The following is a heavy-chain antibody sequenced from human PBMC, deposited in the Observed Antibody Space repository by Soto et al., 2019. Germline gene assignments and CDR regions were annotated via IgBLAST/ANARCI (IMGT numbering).Heavy chain of an antibody. CDR3: AKDGYSYGYADY. CDR2: ISGSGGST. J-gene: IGHJ4*02. CDR1: GFTFSSYA. D-gene: IGHD5-18*01. Sequence: LRLSCAASGFTFSSYAMSWVRQAPGKGLEWVSAISGSGGSTYYADSVKGRFTISRDNSKNTLYLQMNSLRAEDTAVYYCAKDGYSYGYADYWGQGTLVTVSS. V-gene: IGHV3-23*01.